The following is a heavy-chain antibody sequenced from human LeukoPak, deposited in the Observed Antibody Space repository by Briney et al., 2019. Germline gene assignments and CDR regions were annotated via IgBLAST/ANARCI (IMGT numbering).Heavy chain of an antibody. J-gene: IGHJ3*02. CDR1: GYIFTSYV. Sequence: ASVKVSCRASGYIFTSYVMYWVRQAPGQRLEWMGWINPGNGNTKYSQKFQGRVTITRDTSASTAYMELSSLRSEDTAMYYCTRTRGIGCGYDAFDIWGQGTVVTVSS. CDR2: INPGNGNT. D-gene: IGHD5-12*01. CDR3: TRTRGIGCGYDAFDI. V-gene: IGHV1-3*01.